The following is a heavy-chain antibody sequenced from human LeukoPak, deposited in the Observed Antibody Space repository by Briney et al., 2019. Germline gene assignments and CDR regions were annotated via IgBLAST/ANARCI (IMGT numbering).Heavy chain of an antibody. V-gene: IGHV3-23*01. CDR2: ISGSGGST. D-gene: IGHD2-2*01. Sequence: GGSLRLSCAASGFTFSGYAMSWVRQAPGKGLEWVSAISGSGGSTYYADSVKGRFTISRDNSKNTLYLQMNSLRAEDTAVYYCAKDQYQLYYFDYWGRGTLVTVSS. CDR3: AKDQYQLYYFDY. CDR1: GFTFSGYA. J-gene: IGHJ4*02.